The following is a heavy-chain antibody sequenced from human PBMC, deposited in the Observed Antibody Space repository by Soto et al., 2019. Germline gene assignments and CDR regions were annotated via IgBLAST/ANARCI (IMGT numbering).Heavy chain of an antibody. Sequence: GSLRLSCAASGFTFSSYAMSWVRQAPGKGLEWVSAISGSGGSTYYADSVKGRFTISRDNSKNTLYLQMNSLRAEDTAVYYCANLNIGYCSSTSCYRPPGAYGMDVWGQGTTVTVSS. CDR2: ISGSGGST. CDR1: GFTFSSYA. D-gene: IGHD2-2*01. CDR3: ANLNIGYCSSTSCYRPPGAYGMDV. J-gene: IGHJ6*02. V-gene: IGHV3-23*01.